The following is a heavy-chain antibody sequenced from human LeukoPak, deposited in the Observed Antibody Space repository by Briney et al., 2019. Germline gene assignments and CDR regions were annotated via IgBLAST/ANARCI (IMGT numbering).Heavy chain of an antibody. CDR1: GGSISSSSYY. J-gene: IGHJ4*02. Sequence: PSETLSLTCTVSGGSISSSSYYWGWIRQPPGKGLEWIGSIYYSGSTYYNPSLKSRVTISVDTSKNQFSLKLSSVTAADTAVYYCARETDYYDSSGPGVWGQGTLVTVSS. D-gene: IGHD3-22*01. CDR2: IYYSGST. V-gene: IGHV4-39*02. CDR3: ARETDYYDSSGPGV.